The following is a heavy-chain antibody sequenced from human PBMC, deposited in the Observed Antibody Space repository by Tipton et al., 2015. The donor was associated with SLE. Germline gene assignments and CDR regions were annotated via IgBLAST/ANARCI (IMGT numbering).Heavy chain of an antibody. CDR2: IYYGGGT. CDR1: GDSISNGDDY. D-gene: IGHD2/OR15-2a*01. Sequence: TLSLTCTVSGDSISNGDDYWSWIRQPPGKGLEWIGNIYYGGGTYYNPSLKSRVTISADTSKNHLSLKLTSVTAADTAVYFCARSSSVRTLLWPTFAYWGQGTLVTVSS. J-gene: IGHJ4*02. CDR3: ARSSSVRTLLWPTFAY. V-gene: IGHV4-30-4*08.